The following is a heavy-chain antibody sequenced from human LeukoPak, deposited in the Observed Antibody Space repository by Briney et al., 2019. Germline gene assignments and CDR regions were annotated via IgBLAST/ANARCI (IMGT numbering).Heavy chain of an antibody. J-gene: IGHJ4*02. CDR3: AREGYCSSTSCYKVFGY. Sequence: PSETLSLTCTVAGGSISSYYWSWIRQPPGNGLEWIGYIYYSGGTNYNPSLKSRVTISVDTSETQFSLKLSSVTAADTAVYYCAREGYCSSTSCYKVFGYWGQGTLSPSPQ. CDR2: IYYSGGT. V-gene: IGHV4-59*01. CDR1: GGSISSYY. D-gene: IGHD2-2*02.